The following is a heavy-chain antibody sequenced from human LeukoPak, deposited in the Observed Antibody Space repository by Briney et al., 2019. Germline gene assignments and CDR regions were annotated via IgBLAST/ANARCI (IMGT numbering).Heavy chain of an antibody. J-gene: IGHJ4*02. D-gene: IGHD6-13*01. CDR2: ISSSGSTI. CDR3: ARGAAGRQIAAAGY. CDR1: GFLFNIYE. V-gene: IGHV3-48*03. Sequence: GSLILSCAASGFLFNIYEMNWVRQAPGKGLEWVSYISSSGSTIYYADSVKGRFTISRDNAKNSLYLQMNSLRTEDTAVYYCARGAAGRQIAAAGYWGQGTLVTVSS.